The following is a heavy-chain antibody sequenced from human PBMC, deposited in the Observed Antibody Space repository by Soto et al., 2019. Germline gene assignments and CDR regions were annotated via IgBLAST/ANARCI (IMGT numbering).Heavy chain of an antibody. J-gene: IGHJ6*02. V-gene: IGHV3-9*01. Sequence: EVQLVESGGGLVQPGRSLRLSCAASGFTFGDYAMHWVRQVPGRGLEWVSGISWNRATIEYADSVKGRFTISRDNATDSLYMQMDLRSLGSEDTAVYYSARGSTIFGVAAYSYYEMEVWGQGTTVTVSS. CDR3: ARGSTIFGVAAYSYYEMEV. CDR1: GFTFGDYA. D-gene: IGHD3-3*01. CDR2: ISWNRATI.